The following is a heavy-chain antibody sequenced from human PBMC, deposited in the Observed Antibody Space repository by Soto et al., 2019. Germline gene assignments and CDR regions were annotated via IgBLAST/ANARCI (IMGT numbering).Heavy chain of an antibody. CDR3: AKLKGGLGRFYGLDA. J-gene: IGHJ6*02. D-gene: IGHD3-3*01. CDR1: GFTFKHYA. Sequence: PGGSLRVSCRASGFTFKHYAMTWVRKCPGKGLQWVSLMTGGGTTDYTDSAKGRFIISRDNSKNTLSLQMHNLRADDTALYYCAKLKGGLGRFYGLDAWGHGTMVTVSS. CDR2: MTGGGTT. V-gene: IGHV3-23*01.